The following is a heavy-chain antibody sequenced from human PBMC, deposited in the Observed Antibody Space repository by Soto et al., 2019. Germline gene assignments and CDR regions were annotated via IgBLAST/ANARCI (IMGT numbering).Heavy chain of an antibody. V-gene: IGHV3-23*01. CDR2: ISGSGGST. Sequence: EVQLLESGGGLVQPGGSLRLSCAASGFTFSSYAMSWVRQAPGKGLEWVSAISGSGGSTYYADSVKGRFPISRDHSNNPLYLQMNSLRAEDTAVYYCAKYRTPPGLDYWGQGTLVTVSS. D-gene: IGHD2-15*01. CDR1: GFTFSSYA. J-gene: IGHJ4*02. CDR3: AKYRTPPGLDY.